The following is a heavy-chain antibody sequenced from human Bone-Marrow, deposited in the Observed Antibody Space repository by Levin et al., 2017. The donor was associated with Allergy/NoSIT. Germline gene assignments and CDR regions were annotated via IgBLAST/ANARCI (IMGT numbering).Heavy chain of an antibody. D-gene: IGHD3-10*01. Sequence: SCAASGFNFNNAWMSWVRQAPGKGLEWVGRVKTKTDGGPTDYAAPVTGRFTISRDDSENTLYLQMNSLKTEDTAVYYCTTITMVSHFDHWGQGTLVTVSS. CDR2: VKTKTDGGPT. CDR1: GFNFNNAW. V-gene: IGHV3-15*01. CDR3: TTITMVSHFDH. J-gene: IGHJ4*02.